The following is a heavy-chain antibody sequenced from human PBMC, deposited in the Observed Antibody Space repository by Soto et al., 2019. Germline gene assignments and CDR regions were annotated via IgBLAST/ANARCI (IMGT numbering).Heavy chain of an antibody. CDR3: ARGNGSSGPLLGAFDI. J-gene: IGHJ3*02. D-gene: IGHD6-19*01. CDR2: SKPNSGGT. V-gene: IGHV1-2*04. CDR1: GYTFTGYY. Sequence: ASVKVSCKASGYTFTGYYMHWVRRAPGQGLEWMGWSKPNSGGTNYAQKFQGWVTMTRDTSISTAYMELSRLRSDDTAVYYCARGNGSSGPLLGAFDIWGQGTMVTVSS.